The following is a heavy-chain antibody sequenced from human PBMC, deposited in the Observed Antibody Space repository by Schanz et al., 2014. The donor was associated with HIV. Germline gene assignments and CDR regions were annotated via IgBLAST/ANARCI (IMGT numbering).Heavy chain of an antibody. CDR1: GFTFDSYG. Sequence: QVRLVESGGGVVRPGRSLRLSCAASGFTFDSYGMHWVRQAPGKGLEWVAVISYDGRNKYYADSVKGRFTISRDNSKNTVYLQAKSLRPEDTAVYYCAKDRNQYDSRYIGKGNYYYYYGMDVWGQGTTVTVS. CDR2: ISYDGRNK. D-gene: IGHD3-22*01. J-gene: IGHJ6*02. CDR3: AKDRNQYDSRYIGKGNYYYYYGMDV. V-gene: IGHV3-30*18.